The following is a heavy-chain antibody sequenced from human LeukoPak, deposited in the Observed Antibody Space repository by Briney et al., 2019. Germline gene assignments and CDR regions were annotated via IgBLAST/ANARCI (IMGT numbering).Heavy chain of an antibody. Sequence: GASLRLSCAASGFTFSNYAMSWVRQAPGKGLEWVSAVSGRDDSTYYADSVKGRFTISRDTSKNTLHLQMNSLRAEDTAVYYCVKWGDYDILTGYYDPDYWGQGTLVTVSS. CDR2: VSGRDDST. J-gene: IGHJ4*02. CDR3: VKWGDYDILTGYYDPDY. V-gene: IGHV3-23*01. CDR1: GFTFSNYA. D-gene: IGHD3-9*01.